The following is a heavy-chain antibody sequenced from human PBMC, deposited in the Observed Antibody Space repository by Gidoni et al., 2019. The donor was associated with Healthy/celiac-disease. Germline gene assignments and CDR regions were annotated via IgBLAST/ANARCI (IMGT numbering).Heavy chain of an antibody. Sequence: QVQLQESGPGLVKPSQTLSLTCTVSGGSISSGGYYWSWIRQHPGKGLEWIGYIYYSGSTYYNPSLKSRVTISVDTSKNQFSLKLSSVTAADTAVYYCARFKDILGSPAAGTRFDYWGQGTLVTVSS. J-gene: IGHJ4*02. CDR1: GGSISSGGYY. CDR2: IYYSGST. D-gene: IGHD6-13*01. CDR3: ARFKDILGSPAAGTRFDY. V-gene: IGHV4-31*03.